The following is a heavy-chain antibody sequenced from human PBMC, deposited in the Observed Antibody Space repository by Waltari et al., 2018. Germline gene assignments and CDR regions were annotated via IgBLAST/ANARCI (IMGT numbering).Heavy chain of an antibody. CDR3: ARTWGNSPPLGWFDP. CDR2: ISHSGVT. CDR1: GGPFTDYS. J-gene: IGHJ5*01. D-gene: IGHD7-27*01. Sequence: QVQLHQWGAGLLKPSETLSLTCAVSGGPFTDYSWSWIRQPPGKGLEWIGEISHSGVTHYNPSLSSRVTMSVDTIKKQFSLMLTSVTAADTAVYFCARTWGNSPPLGWFDPWGRGTRVTISS. V-gene: IGHV4-34*01.